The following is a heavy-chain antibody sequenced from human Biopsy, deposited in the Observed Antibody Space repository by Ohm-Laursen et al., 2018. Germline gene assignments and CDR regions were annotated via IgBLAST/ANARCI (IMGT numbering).Heavy chain of an antibody. V-gene: IGHV3-7*01. CDR2: IQQTGGDR. J-gene: IGHJ4*02. CDR3: ARGSEFEGSTWSIDY. CDR1: GFTFRSYW. D-gene: IGHD3-16*01. Sequence: SLRLSCTASGFTFRSYWMNWVRQASGKGLEWVASIQQTGGDRFYVDSVKGRFSISRDNAKSSVSLQMNSLRGEDTAVYYCARGSEFEGSTWSIDYWGQGTQVTVSS.